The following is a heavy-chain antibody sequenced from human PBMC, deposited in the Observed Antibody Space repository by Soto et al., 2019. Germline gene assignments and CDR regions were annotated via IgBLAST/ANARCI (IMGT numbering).Heavy chain of an antibody. Sequence: SETLSLTCTVSGGSISSGDYYWSWIRQPPGKGLEWIGYIYYSGSTYYNPSLKSRVTISVDTPKNQFSLKLSSVTAADTAVYYCARDRDYYGSGSYYLPTLNGMDVWGQGTTVTVSS. V-gene: IGHV4-30-4*01. D-gene: IGHD3-10*01. CDR2: IYYSGST. CDR1: GGSISSGDYY. J-gene: IGHJ6*02. CDR3: ARDRDYYGSGSYYLPTLNGMDV.